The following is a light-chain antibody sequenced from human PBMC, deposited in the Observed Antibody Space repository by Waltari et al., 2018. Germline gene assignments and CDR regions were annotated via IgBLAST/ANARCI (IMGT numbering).Light chain of an antibody. CDR1: SGHSSNV. CDR2: VNSEGSH. J-gene: IGLJ3*02. V-gene: IGLV4-69*01. CDR3: QTGGHGTWV. Sequence: QLVLTQSPSASASLGASVKLTCTLSSGHSSNVIAWLQQQPEKGPRYLLKVNSEGSHSKGDKIPERFSGCSSGTEHYLTISSLQSEDEADYDCQTGGHGTWVFGGGTKLTVL.